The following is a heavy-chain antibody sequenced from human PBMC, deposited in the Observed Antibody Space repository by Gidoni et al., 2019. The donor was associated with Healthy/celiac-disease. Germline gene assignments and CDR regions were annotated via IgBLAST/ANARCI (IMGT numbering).Heavy chain of an antibody. CDR3: ARRTRGYSYGRGRPFDY. V-gene: IGHV4-34*01. CDR2: INHSGST. Sequence: QVQLQQWGAGLLKPAETLSLACAVYGGSFRGYYGSWIRQPPGKGLEWIGEINHSGSTNYNPSLKSRVTISVDTSKNQFSLKLSSVTAADTAVYYCARRTRGYSYGRGRPFDYWGQGTLVTVSS. D-gene: IGHD5-18*01. J-gene: IGHJ4*02. CDR1: GGSFRGYY.